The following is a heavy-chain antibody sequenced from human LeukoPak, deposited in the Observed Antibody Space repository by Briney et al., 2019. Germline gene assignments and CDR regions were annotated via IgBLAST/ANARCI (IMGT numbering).Heavy chain of an antibody. CDR2: IKSKTDGGTT. D-gene: IGHD3-3*01. V-gene: IGHV3-15*01. Sequence: GGSLRLSCAASGFTFSNAWMSWVRQAPGKGLEWVGRIKSKTDGGTTDYAAPVKGRFTISRDDSKNTLYLQMNSLKTEDTAVYYCTTALRFLEWLFSAEYFQHWGQGTLAAVSS. CDR3: TTALRFLEWLFSAEYFQH. J-gene: IGHJ1*01. CDR1: GFTFSNAW.